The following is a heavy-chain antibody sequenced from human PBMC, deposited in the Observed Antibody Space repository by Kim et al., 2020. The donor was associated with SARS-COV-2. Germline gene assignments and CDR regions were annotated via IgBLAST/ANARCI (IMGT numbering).Heavy chain of an antibody. Sequence: SETLSLTCAAYGGSFSGYYWSWIRQPPGKGLEWIGEINHSGSTNYNPSLKSRVTISVDTSKNQFSLKLSSVTAADTAVYYCARVGVRGVIKPWGQGTLVT. CDR3: ARVGVRGVIKP. CDR2: INHSGST. V-gene: IGHV4-34*01. CDR1: GGSFSGYY. D-gene: IGHD3-10*01. J-gene: IGHJ5*02.